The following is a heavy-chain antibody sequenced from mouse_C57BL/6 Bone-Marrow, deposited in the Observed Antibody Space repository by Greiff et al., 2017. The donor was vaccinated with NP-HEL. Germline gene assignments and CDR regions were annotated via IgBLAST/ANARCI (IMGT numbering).Heavy chain of an antibody. Sequence: EVKLVESGGGLVKPGGSLKLSCAASGFTFSDYGLHWVRQAPEKGLEWVAYISSGSSTIYYADTVKGRFTISRDNAKNTLFLQMTSLRSEDTARYYCARPLSSPDAMDDWGQGTSVTVSS. CDR1: GFTFSDYG. CDR3: ARPLSSPDAMDD. CDR2: ISSGSSTI. V-gene: IGHV5-17*01. D-gene: IGHD1-1*01. J-gene: IGHJ4*01.